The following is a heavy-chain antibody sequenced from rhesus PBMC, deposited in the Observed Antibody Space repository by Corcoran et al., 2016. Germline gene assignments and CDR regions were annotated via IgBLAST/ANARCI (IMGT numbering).Heavy chain of an antibody. J-gene: IGHJ6*01. CDR3: TRGAMVVVKYGLDS. CDR1: GFIFSDYY. D-gene: IGHD3-28*01. V-gene: IGHV3S16*01. Sequence: EVQLVESGGGLVQPGGSLRLSCAASGFIFSDYYMSWVRQAPGKGLGWVSSISSASNYIYSADSVKGRFPISRDNAKNSLSLQMNSLKTEDTAVYYCTRGAMVVVKYGLDSWGQGVVVTVSS. CDR2: ISSASNYI.